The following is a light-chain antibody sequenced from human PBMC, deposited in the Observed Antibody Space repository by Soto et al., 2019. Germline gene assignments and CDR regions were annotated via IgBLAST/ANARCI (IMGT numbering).Light chain of an antibody. CDR2: GAS. Sequence: EIEMTQSPSSLSVSPGERVTITCRASQSISSYLAWYQQKPGQVPRLLIYGASTRATGIPSRFSGSGSGTEFTLTISSLQSEDFAVYYCQKYNNSPLTFGGGTKVEIK. CDR3: QKYNNSPLT. J-gene: IGKJ4*01. CDR1: QSISSY. V-gene: IGKV3D-15*01.